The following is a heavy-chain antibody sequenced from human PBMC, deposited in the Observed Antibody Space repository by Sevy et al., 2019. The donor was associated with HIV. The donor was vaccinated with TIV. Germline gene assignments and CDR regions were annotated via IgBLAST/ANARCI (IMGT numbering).Heavy chain of an antibody. J-gene: IGHJ4*02. CDR2: IWFGGSNT. D-gene: IGHD3-16*01. Sequence: GGSLRLSCAASGFILSSYGMHWVRQAPGKGLEWVAVIWFGGSNTYYANSVKGRFTISRDIAENTLHLQMNSLRAEDTAVYYCARDLEFYDYGAYGPSFMPDYWGQGALVTVSS. CDR3: ARDLEFYDYGAYGPSFMPDY. V-gene: IGHV3-33*01. CDR1: GFILSSYG.